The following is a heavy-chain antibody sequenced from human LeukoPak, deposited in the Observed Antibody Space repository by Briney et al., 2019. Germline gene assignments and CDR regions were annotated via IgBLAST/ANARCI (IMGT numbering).Heavy chain of an antibody. CDR3: ASSVLYSSTWAFDY. J-gene: IGHJ4*02. V-gene: IGHV3-53*01. Sequence: PGGSLRLSCAASGFTVISNYLTWFRRAPGMGLEWVSVIYSGGSTYYADSVKGRFTISRDNSRSTLYLQLNSLRAEDTAVYFCASSVLYSSTWAFDYWGQGTLVTVSS. CDR1: GFTVISNY. CDR2: IYSGGST. D-gene: IGHD6-13*01.